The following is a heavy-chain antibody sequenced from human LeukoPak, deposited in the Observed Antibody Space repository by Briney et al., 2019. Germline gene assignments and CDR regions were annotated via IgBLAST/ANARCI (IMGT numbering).Heavy chain of an antibody. Sequence: GGSLRLSCAASGFTFSDYNMNWVRQAPGKGLEWVSGISWNSGSIGYADSVKGRFTISRDNAKNSLYLQMNSLRAEDTGLYYCAKSSNYGYGFFDYWGQGTLVTVSS. CDR1: GFTFSDYN. CDR3: AKSSNYGYGFFDY. CDR2: ISWNSGSI. J-gene: IGHJ4*02. D-gene: IGHD5-18*01. V-gene: IGHV3-9*01.